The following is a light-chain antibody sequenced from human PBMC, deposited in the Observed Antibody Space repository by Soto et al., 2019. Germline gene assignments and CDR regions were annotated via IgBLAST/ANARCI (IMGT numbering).Light chain of an antibody. CDR1: QSVSSY. J-gene: IGKJ4*01. CDR2: DAS. Sequence: EIVLTQSPATLSLSPWERATLSCRASQSVSSYLAWYQQKPGQAPRLLIYDASNRATGIPARFSGSGSGADFTLTVSRLEPEDFAVYYCQQSSSYPLTFGGGTKVDI. V-gene: IGKV3-11*01. CDR3: QQSSSYPLT.